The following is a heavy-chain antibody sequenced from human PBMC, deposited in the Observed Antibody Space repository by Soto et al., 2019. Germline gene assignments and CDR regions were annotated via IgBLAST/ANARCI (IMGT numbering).Heavy chain of an antibody. J-gene: IGHJ5*02. CDR2: IYYSGST. D-gene: IGHD3-10*01. CDR3: ARASGYAPNWFDP. Sequence: SETLSLTCTVSGGSISSGGYYWSWIRQHPGKGLEWIGYIYYSGSTYYNPSLKSRVTISVDTSKNQFSLKLSSVTAADTAVYYCARASGYAPNWFDPWGQGTLVTVSS. CDR1: GGSISSGGYY. V-gene: IGHV4-31*03.